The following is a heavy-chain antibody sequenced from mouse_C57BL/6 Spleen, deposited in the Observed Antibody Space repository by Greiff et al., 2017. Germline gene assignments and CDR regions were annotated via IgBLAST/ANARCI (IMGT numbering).Heavy chain of an antibody. CDR2: IDPEDGDT. J-gene: IGHJ4*01. V-gene: IGHV14-1*01. D-gene: IGHD2-4*01. CDR1: GFNIKDYY. Sequence: VQLQQSGAELVRPGASVKLSCTASGFNIKDYYMHWVKQRPEQGLEWIGRIDPEDGDTEYAPKFQGKATMTADTSSNTAYLPLSSLTSEDTAVYYCTTDDYDVNYAMDYWGQGTSVTVSS. CDR3: TTDDYDVNYAMDY.